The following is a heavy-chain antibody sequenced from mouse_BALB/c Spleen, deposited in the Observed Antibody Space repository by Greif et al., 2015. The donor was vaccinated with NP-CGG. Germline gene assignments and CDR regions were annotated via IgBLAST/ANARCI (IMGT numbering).Heavy chain of an antibody. CDR3: ARGGAMDY. Sequence: EVQGVESGGGLVKPGGSLKLSCAASGFTFSDYYMYWVRQTPEKRLEWVATISDGGSYTYYPDSVKGRFTISRDNAKNNLYLQVSSLKSEDTAMYSCARGGAMDYWGQGTSVTVSS. V-gene: IGHV5-4*02. J-gene: IGHJ4*01. CDR1: GFTFSDYY. CDR2: ISDGGSYT.